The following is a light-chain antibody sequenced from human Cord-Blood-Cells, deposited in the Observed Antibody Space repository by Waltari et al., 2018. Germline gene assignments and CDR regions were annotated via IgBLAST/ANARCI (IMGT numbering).Light chain of an antibody. CDR2: DVS. Sequence: QSALTQPRSVSGSPGQSVTISCTGTSSDVGGYNYVLCYQQHPGKAPKLMIYDVSKRPSGVPDRFSGSKSGNTASLTISGLQAEDEADYYCCSYAGSYTWVFGGGTKLTVL. CDR1: SSDVGGYNY. CDR3: CSYAGSYTWV. V-gene: IGLV2-11*01. J-gene: IGLJ3*02.